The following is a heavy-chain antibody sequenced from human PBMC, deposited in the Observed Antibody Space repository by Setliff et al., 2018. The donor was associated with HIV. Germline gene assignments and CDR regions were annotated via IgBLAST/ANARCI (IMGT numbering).Heavy chain of an antibody. Sequence: PGGSLRLSCAGSGSGGSGFTFSVYYMGWVRQAPGKGLEWLSYITGTGNTVSYADSVRGRFIISRDSVRNVMYLLMKSLSIEDTAVYYCARDQLRIPERWYFDFWGQGTLVTVSS. CDR3: ARDQLRIPERWYFDF. D-gene: IGHD2-2*01. CDR1: GFTFSVYY. CDR2: ITGTGNTV. J-gene: IGHJ4*02. V-gene: IGHV3-11*04.